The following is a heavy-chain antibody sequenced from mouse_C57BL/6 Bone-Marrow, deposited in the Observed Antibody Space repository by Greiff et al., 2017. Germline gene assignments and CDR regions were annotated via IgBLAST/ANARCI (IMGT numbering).Heavy chain of an antibody. V-gene: IGHV5-6*02. CDR3: ARGGGGYAMDY. CDR2: ISSGGSYT. Sequence: EVKLVESGGDLVKPGGSLKLSCAASGFTFSSYGMSWVRQTPDKRLEWVATISSGGSYTYYPDSVKGRFTISRDNAKNTLYLQMSSLKSEDKAMYYGARGGGGYAMDYWGQGTSVTVSS. J-gene: IGHJ4*01. CDR1: GFTFSSYG.